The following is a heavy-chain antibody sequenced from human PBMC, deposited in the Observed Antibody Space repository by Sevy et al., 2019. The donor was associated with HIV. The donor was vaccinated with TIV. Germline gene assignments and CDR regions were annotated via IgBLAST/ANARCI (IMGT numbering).Heavy chain of an antibody. J-gene: IGHJ3*02. CDR1: GYSISSGYY. CDR2: IYHSGST. Sequence: SETLSLTCAVSGYSISSGYYWGWIRQPPGKGLEWIGSIYHSGSTYYNPSLKSRVTISVDTSKNQFSLKLSSVTAADTAVYYCARGEVRGAFDIWGQGTMVTVSS. V-gene: IGHV4-38-2*01. D-gene: IGHD3-16*01. CDR3: ARGEVRGAFDI.